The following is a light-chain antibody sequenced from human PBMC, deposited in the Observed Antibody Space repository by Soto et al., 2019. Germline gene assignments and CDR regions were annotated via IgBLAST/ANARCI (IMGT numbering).Light chain of an antibody. J-gene: IGLJ1*01. V-gene: IGLV2-11*01. Sequence: QSVLTEPRAGSGSPGQSVTISCTGTSTDVGGYNYVSLYQQHPGKAPKLMIYDVSQRPSGVPDRFSGSKSGNTASLTISGLQAEDEADYYCCSYAGSYSYVFGPGTKVTVL. CDR3: CSYAGSYSYV. CDR1: STDVGGYNY. CDR2: DVS.